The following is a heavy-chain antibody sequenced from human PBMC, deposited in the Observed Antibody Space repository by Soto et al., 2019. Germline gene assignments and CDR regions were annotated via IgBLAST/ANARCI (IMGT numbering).Heavy chain of an antibody. CDR2: IRNRANSYIT. Sequence: GGSLRLSCAASGFSFSDPYMDWVRQSPGKGLEWVGRIRNRANSYITHYAASVRGRFTISRDDSENSLFLQMNSLKTDDTAVYYCDKDPYYYGPGSHLWGQGTTVTVSS. CDR1: GFSFSDPY. V-gene: IGHV3-72*01. CDR3: DKDPYYYGPGSHL. D-gene: IGHD3-10*01. J-gene: IGHJ6*02.